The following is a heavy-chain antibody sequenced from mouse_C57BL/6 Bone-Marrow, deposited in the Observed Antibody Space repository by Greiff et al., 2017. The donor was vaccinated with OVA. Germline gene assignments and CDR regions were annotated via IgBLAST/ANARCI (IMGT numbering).Heavy chain of an antibody. Sequence: QVQLQQPGAELVRPGTSVKLSCKAFGYTFTSYWMHWVKQRPGQGLEWIGVIDPSDSYTNYNQKFKGKATLTVDTSSSTAYMQLSSLTSEDSAVYYCAREAQSPWFAYWGQGTLVTVSA. J-gene: IGHJ3*01. CDR3: AREAQSPWFAY. CDR2: IDPSDSYT. V-gene: IGHV1-59*01. D-gene: IGHD3-2*02. CDR1: GYTFTSYW.